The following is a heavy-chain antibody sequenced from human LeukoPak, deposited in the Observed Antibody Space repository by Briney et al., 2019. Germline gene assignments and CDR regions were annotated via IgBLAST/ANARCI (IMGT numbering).Heavy chain of an antibody. CDR1: GFIFGRYW. D-gene: IGHD2-2*01. J-gene: IGHJ4*02. V-gene: IGHV3-43*01. CDR2: ISWDGGST. CDR3: AKVAGSLTGGRYCSSTSCYAMDSYFDY. Sequence: PGGSLRLSCVASGFIFGRYWMSWVRQAPGKGLEWVSLISWDGGSTYYADSVKGRFTISRDNSKNSLYLQMNSLRTEDTALYYCAKVAGSLTGGRYCSSTSCYAMDSYFDYWVQGTLVTVSS.